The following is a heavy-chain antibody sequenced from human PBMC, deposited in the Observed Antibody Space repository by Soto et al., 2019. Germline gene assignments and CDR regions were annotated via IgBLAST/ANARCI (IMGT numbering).Heavy chain of an antibody. CDR1: GFTFSGAA. D-gene: IGHD2-2*01. V-gene: IGHV3-73*01. J-gene: IGHJ6*02. CDR3: RGYCISSSCYESGMDV. Sequence: EVQLVESGGGLVQPGGSLKLSCAASGFTFSGAAMHWVRQASGKGLEWVGRIRSKANSYAREYAASVKGRFTISRDDSKNTAYLQMNSLKTEDTAVYYCRGYCISSSCYESGMDVWGQGTTVIVSS. CDR2: IRSKANSYAR.